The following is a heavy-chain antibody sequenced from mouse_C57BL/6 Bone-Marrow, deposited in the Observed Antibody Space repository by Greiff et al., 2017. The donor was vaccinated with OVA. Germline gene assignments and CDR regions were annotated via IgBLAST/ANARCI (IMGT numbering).Heavy chain of an antibody. CDR2: IDPENGDT. V-gene: IGHV14-4*01. CDR3: TDLLLRRY. D-gene: IGHD1-1*01. J-gene: IGHJ2*01. Sequence: VQLQQSGAELVRPGASVQLSCTASGFNIKDDYMHWVKQRPEQGLEWIGWIDPENGDTEYASKFQGKATITADTSSNTAYLQLSSLTSEDTAVYYCTDLLLRRYWGQGTTLTVSS. CDR1: GFNIKDDY.